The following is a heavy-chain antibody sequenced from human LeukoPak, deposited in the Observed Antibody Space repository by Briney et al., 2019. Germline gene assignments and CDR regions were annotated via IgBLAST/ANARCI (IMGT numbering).Heavy chain of an antibody. CDR3: ARSNGFGMDV. Sequence: PGGSLRLSCAASGLTFSFNSMHWVRQGPGKGLVWVSRIKRDGSGTTYADSVKGRVTISRDNAKNTLYLQMNSLRAEDTAVYYCARSNGFGMDVWGQGTTVTVSS. CDR2: IKRDGSGT. J-gene: IGHJ6*02. V-gene: IGHV3-74*01. CDR1: GLTFSFNS. D-gene: IGHD2-8*01.